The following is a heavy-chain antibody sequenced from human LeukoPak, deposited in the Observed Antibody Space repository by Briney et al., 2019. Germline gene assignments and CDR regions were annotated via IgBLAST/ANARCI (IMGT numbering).Heavy chain of an antibody. CDR2: ISSSSSYI. CDR3: AREEYSGSYYFDY. D-gene: IGHD1-26*01. CDR1: GFTFSSYS. J-gene: IGHJ4*02. V-gene: IGHV3-21*01. Sequence: GGSLRLSCAASGFTFSSYSMNWVRQAPGKGLEWVSSISSSSSYIYYADSVKGRFTISRDNAKNSLYLQMNSLRAEDTAVYYCAREEYSGSYYFDYWGQGTLVTVSS.